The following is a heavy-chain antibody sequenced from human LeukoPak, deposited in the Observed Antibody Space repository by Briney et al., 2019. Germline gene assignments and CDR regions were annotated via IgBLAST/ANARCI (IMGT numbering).Heavy chain of an antibody. CDR2: ISWDGGRI. J-gene: IGHJ4*02. CDR1: GFRFDDYG. Sequence: PGGSLRLSCATSGFRFDDYGMSWARQAPGKGLEWVSVISWDGGRIYYADSVKGRFTISRDNDNNFLYVQMNSLRGEDSAFYYCAKDMERVAVAGMDYWGQGTLVTVSS. D-gene: IGHD6-19*01. CDR3: AKDMERVAVAGMDY. V-gene: IGHV3-43D*03.